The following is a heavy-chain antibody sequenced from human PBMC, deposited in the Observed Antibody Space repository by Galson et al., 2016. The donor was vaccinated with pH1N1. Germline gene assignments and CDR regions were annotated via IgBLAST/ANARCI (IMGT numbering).Heavy chain of an antibody. CDR2: INQDGSER. V-gene: IGHV3-7*03. D-gene: IGHD2-21*02. J-gene: IGHJ6*02. Sequence: SLRLSCAASGFPFSSYWMRWVRQAPGRGLEWVANINQDGSERYYVDSVKGRFTISRENAKNSLHLQMNSLRAEDTAVYYCAKEGPTAILLYYGMDVWGQGTTVTVSS. CDR3: AKEGPTAILLYYGMDV. CDR1: GFPFSSYW.